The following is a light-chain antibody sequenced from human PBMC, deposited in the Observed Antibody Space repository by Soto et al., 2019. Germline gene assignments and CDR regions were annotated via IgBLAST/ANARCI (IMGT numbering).Light chain of an antibody. J-gene: IGKJ4*01. V-gene: IGKV1-9*01. CDR3: QRLYTYPLT. CDR1: QGVNRY. CDR2: TAS. Sequence: DIQLTQSPSFLSASVGDRVTVTCRASQGVNRYLAWYRQKPGKAPQLLIYTASTLQSGVPSRFSGSGSGTEFTLTNTSLQPEDFAAYYCQRLYTYPLTVGGGTKVEIK.